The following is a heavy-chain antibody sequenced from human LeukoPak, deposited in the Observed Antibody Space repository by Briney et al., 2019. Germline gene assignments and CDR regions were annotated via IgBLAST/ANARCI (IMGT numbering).Heavy chain of an antibody. CDR3: ARDEDIEGGTEGAFDY. D-gene: IGHD1-26*01. J-gene: IGHJ4*02. V-gene: IGHV4-59*12. CDR1: GGSISSYY. CDR2: IYYSGST. Sequence: SETLPLTCTVSGGSISSYYWSWIRQPPGKGLEWIGYIYYSGSTNYNPSLKSRVTISVDTSKNQFSLKLSSVTPEDTAVYYCARDEDIEGGTEGAFDYWGQGTLVTVSS.